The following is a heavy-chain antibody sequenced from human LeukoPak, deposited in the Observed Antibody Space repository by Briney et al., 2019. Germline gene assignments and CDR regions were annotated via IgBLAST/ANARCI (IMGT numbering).Heavy chain of an antibody. J-gene: IGHJ6*02. CDR3: ARVLVSAATSRYYHYGMDV. D-gene: IGHD2-2*01. Sequence: PGESLKISCAASGFTFSSYGMHWVLQAPGKGLEWVAVIWYDGSNKYYSDSVKGRFTISRDNSKNTLYLQMNSLRAEDTAVYYCARVLVSAATSRYYHYGMDVWGQGTTVTVSS. CDR2: IWYDGSNK. CDR1: GFTFSSYG. V-gene: IGHV3-33*01.